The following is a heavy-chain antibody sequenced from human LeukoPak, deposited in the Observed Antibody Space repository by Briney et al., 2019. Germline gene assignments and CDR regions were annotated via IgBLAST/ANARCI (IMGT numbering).Heavy chain of an antibody. CDR2: IDPSDSYT. CDR3: ARRAVVVPAAIFYWFDP. D-gene: IGHD2-2*01. J-gene: IGHJ5*02. V-gene: IGHV5-10-1*01. Sequence: RPGESLKISCKGSGYSFTSYWISGVRQMPGKGLEWMGRIDPSDSYTNYSPSFQGHVTISADKSISTAYLQWSSLKASDTAMYYCARRAVVVPAAIFYWFDPWGQGTLVTVSS. CDR1: GYSFTSYW.